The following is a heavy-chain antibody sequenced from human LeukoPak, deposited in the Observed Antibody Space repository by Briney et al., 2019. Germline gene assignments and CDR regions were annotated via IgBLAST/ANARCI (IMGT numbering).Heavy chain of an antibody. CDR1: GFTFTNAW. V-gene: IGHV3-15*07. J-gene: IGHJ4*02. CDR3: TTLTSRGLSDS. Sequence: GGSLRLSCAASGFTFTNAWMNWVRQAPGKGLEWVGRIKSKADGETIDYAAPVKGRFTFSRDDSKNMLYLQMNSLKSEDTAVYYCTTLTSRGLSDSWGQGTLVTVSS. CDR2: IKSKADGETI. D-gene: IGHD1-20*01.